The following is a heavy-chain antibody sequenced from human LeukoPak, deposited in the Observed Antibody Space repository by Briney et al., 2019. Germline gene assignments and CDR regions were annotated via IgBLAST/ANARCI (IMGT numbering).Heavy chain of an antibody. D-gene: IGHD3-10*01. CDR1: GGTFSSYA. J-gene: IGHJ6*04. V-gene: IGHV1-69*13. CDR2: IIPIFGTA. CDR3: ARGYYYGSGREDGMDV. Sequence: SVKVSCMASGGTFSSYAISWVRQAPGQGLEWMGGIIPIFGTANYAQKFQGRVTITADESTSTAYMELSSLRSEDTAVYYCARGYYYGSGREDGMDVWGKGTTVTVSS.